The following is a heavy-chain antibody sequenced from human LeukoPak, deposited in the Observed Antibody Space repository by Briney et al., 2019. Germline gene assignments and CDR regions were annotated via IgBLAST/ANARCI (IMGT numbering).Heavy chain of an antibody. J-gene: IGHJ6*03. CDR3: ARLYLHNDYYYYMDV. CDR1: GGSFSGYY. D-gene: IGHD2-8*01. Sequence: SETLSLTCAVYGGSFSGYYWSWIRQPPGKGLEWIGEINHSGSTNYNPSLKSRVTMSVDTSKNQFSLKLSSVTAADTAVYYCARLYLHNDYYYYMDVWGKGTTVTVSS. CDR2: INHSGST. V-gene: IGHV4-34*01.